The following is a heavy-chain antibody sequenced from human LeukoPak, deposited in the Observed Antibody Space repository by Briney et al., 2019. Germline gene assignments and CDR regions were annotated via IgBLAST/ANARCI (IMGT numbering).Heavy chain of an antibody. CDR2: VNPTTGDT. D-gene: IGHD2-8*01. J-gene: IGHJ4*02. Sequence: ASVKVSCKASAYTFAAFWIHWVRQAPGQGLEWMGYVNPTTGDTYYAQDFQGRVTMTRDTSINTAYMELSSLRSDDTAVYYCSTEHKYCTSSTCGDYWGQGTLVTVSS. CDR3: STEHKYCTSSTCGDY. CDR1: AYTFAAFW. V-gene: IGHV1-2*02.